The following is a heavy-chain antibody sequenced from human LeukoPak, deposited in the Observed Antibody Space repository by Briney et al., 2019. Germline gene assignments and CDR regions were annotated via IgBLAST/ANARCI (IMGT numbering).Heavy chain of an antibody. J-gene: IGHJ4*02. Sequence: GGSLRLSCAASGFTFSSYSMNWVRQAPGKGLVWVSRINTDGSSTTYADSVKGRFTISRDNAKNTLYLQMNSLRDEDTAVYYCARTRIAVAGGPFDYWGQGTLVTVSS. V-gene: IGHV3-74*01. CDR3: ARTRIAVAGGPFDY. CDR1: GFTFSSYS. D-gene: IGHD6-19*01. CDR2: INTDGSST.